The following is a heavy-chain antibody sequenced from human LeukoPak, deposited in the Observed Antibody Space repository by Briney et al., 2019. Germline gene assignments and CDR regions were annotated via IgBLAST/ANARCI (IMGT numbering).Heavy chain of an antibody. CDR2: IRYDGSNK. CDR1: GFTFSSYC. Sequence: GGSLRLSCAASGFTFSSYCMHWVRQAPGKGLEWVAVIRYDGSNKYYADSVKGRFTISRDNSKNTLYLQMNSLGAEDTAVYYCATETTAMVRWYFDYWGQGTLVTVSS. D-gene: IGHD5-18*01. J-gene: IGHJ4*02. CDR3: ATETTAMVRWYFDY. V-gene: IGHV3-30*02.